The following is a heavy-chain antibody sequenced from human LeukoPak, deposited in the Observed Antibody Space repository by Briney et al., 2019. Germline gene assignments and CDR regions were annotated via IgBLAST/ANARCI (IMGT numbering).Heavy chain of an antibody. J-gene: IGHJ4*02. CDR3: ARGDDYSNYYFDY. CDR1: GGTFSSYA. V-gene: IGHV1-69*04. D-gene: IGHD4-11*01. CDR2: IIPIFGIA. Sequence: SVKVSCKASGGTFSSYAISWVRQAPGQGLEWMGRIIPIFGIANYAQKFQGRVTITADKSTSTAYMELSSLRSEDTAVYYFARGDDYSNYYFDYWGQGTLVTVSS.